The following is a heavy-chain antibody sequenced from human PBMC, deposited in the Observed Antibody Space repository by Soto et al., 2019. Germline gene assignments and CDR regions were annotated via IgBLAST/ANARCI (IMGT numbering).Heavy chain of an antibody. CDR1: GFTFSGSA. V-gene: IGHV3-73*01. CDR2: IRSKANSYAT. CDR3: TTYSSSWYL. Sequence: GGSLRLSCAASGFTFSGSAMHWVRQASGKGLEWVGRIRSKANSYATAYAASVKGRFAISRDDSKNTAYLQMNSLKTEDMAVYYCTTYSSSWYLWGQGTLVTVSS. J-gene: IGHJ4*02. D-gene: IGHD6-13*01.